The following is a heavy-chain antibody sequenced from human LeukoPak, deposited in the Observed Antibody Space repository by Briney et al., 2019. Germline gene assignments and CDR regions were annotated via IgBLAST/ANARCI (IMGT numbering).Heavy chain of an antibody. D-gene: IGHD5-12*01. CDR1: GGSISSSSYY. V-gene: IGHV4-39*07. Sequence: SETLSLTCTVSGGSISSSSYYWGWIRQPPGKGLEWIGSIYYSGSTYYNPSLKSRVTISVDTSKDQFSLKLSSVTAADTAVYYCARDPTVARRPDYWGQGTLVTVSS. CDR3: ARDPTVARRPDY. CDR2: IYYSGST. J-gene: IGHJ4*02.